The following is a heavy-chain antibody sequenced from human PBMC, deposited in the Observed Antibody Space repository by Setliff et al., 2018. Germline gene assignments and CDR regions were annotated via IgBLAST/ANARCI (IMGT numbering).Heavy chain of an antibody. Sequence: PSETLSLTCTVSGGSFSGYYWSWIRQPPGKGLEWIGEINHSGSTNYNPSLKSRVTISVDTSKNQFSLKLSSVTAADTAVYYCARGRIAVAGTGVGPFDYWGQGTLVTVSS. V-gene: IGHV4-34*01. J-gene: IGHJ4*02. CDR3: ARGRIAVAGTGVGPFDY. CDR2: INHSGST. CDR1: GGSFSGYY. D-gene: IGHD6-19*01.